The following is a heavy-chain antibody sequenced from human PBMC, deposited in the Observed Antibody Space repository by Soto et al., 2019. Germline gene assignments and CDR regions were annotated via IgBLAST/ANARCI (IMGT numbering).Heavy chain of an antibody. D-gene: IGHD7-27*01. CDR3: AHSLIPNWGSRGAFDY. CDR1: GFSLSTSGVG. V-gene: IGHV2-5*02. Sequence: QITLKESGPMLVKPTQTLTLTCTFSGFSLSTSGVGVGWIRQPPGKALEWLALIYWDDDKRYSPSLKSRLTITKDTSKNQVVLTMTNMDPVDTATYYCAHSLIPNWGSRGAFDYWGQGTLVTVSS. CDR2: IYWDDDK. J-gene: IGHJ4*02.